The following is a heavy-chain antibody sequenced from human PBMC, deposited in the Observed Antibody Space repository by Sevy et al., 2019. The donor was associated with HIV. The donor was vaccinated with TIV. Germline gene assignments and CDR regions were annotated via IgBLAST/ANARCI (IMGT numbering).Heavy chain of an antibody. Sequence: GESLKISCKGSGYSFTSYWIGWVRQMPGKGLEWMGIIYPGDSDTRYSPSFQGQVTISADKSISTAYLQWSSLKASDTAMYYCARHSGGSSGCTAPFDYWGQGTLVTVSS. CDR3: ARHSGGSSGCTAPFDY. V-gene: IGHV5-51*01. J-gene: IGHJ4*02. CDR1: GYSFTSYW. CDR2: IYPGDSDT. D-gene: IGHD3-22*01.